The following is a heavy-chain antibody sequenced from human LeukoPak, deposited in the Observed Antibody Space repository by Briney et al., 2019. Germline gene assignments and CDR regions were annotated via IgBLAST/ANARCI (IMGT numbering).Heavy chain of an antibody. Sequence: ASVKVSCKASGGTFSSYAISWVRRAPGQGLEWMGGIIPIFGTANYAQKFQGRVTITADESTSTAYMELSSLRSEDTAVYYCARDNLRVGYSGYDYGGQLDYWGQGTLVTVSS. V-gene: IGHV1-69*13. J-gene: IGHJ4*02. D-gene: IGHD5-12*01. CDR1: GGTFSSYA. CDR2: IIPIFGTA. CDR3: ARDNLRVGYSGYDYGGQLDY.